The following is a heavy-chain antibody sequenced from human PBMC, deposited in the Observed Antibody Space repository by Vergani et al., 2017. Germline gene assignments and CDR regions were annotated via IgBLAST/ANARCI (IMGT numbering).Heavy chain of an antibody. D-gene: IGHD5-18*01. CDR1: GYTFTGYY. CDR3: ARDRYSSIYYYYGMDV. V-gene: IGHV1-2*02. Sequence: QVQLVQSGAEVKKPGASVQVSCKASGYTFTGYYMHWVRQAPGQGLEWMGWINPNSGGTNYAQKFQGRVTMTRDTSISTAYMELSRLRSDDTAVYYCARDRYSSIYYYYGMDVWGQGTTVTVSS. J-gene: IGHJ6*02. CDR2: INPNSGGT.